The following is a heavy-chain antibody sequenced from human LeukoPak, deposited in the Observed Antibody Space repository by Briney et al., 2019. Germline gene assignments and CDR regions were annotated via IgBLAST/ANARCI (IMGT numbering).Heavy chain of an antibody. J-gene: IGHJ4*02. CDR3: ARDWGIAAAGYFDY. V-gene: IGHV3-9*01. CDR2: INWNSVTI. Sequence: GGSLRLSCVASGFTFDDYGMHWVRQAPGKGLQWVSGINWNSVTIGYADSVKGRFTISRDNAKNSLYLQMNSLRAEDTAVYYCARDWGIAAAGYFDYWGQGTLVTVSS. CDR1: GFTFDDYG. D-gene: IGHD6-13*01.